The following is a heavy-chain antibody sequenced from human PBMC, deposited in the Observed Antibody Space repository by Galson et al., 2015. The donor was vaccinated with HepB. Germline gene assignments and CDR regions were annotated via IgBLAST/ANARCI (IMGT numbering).Heavy chain of an antibody. D-gene: IGHD3-10*01. CDR2: ISWNSGYI. Sequence: SLRLSCAASGFTFDDYARHWVRQAPGKGLEWVSGISWNSGYIDYADSVKGRFTISRDNAKNSLYLQMSSLRAEDTALYYCVKDRRLDFYGSGKNAFDIWGQGTMVTVSS. V-gene: IGHV3-9*01. CDR1: GFTFDDYA. J-gene: IGHJ3*02. CDR3: VKDRRLDFYGSGKNAFDI.